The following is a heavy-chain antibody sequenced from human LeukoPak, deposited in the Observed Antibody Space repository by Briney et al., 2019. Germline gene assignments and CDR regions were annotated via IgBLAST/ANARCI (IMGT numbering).Heavy chain of an antibody. CDR2: ISGSGGST. CDR1: GFTFSSYA. Sequence: GGSLRLSCAASGFTFSSYAMSWVRQAPGKGLEWVSAISGSGGSTYYADSVKGRFTISRDNSKNTLYLQMNSLRAEDTAVYYCAKGPPTMTKEYYYYGMDVWGQGTTVTVSS. J-gene: IGHJ6*02. V-gene: IGHV3-23*01. D-gene: IGHD4-17*01. CDR3: AKGPPTMTKEYYYYGMDV.